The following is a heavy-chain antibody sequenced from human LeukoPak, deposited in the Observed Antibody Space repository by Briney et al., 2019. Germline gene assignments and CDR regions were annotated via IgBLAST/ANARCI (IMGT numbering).Heavy chain of an antibody. CDR1: GFTFDDYA. V-gene: IGHV3-9*03. J-gene: IGHJ6*03. CDR2: IIWNSGSI. CDR3: AKDSSGYPYYMDV. Sequence: PGGSLRLSCAASGFTFDDYAMHWVRQAPGKGLEWVSGIIWNSGSIGYADSVKGRFTISRDNAKNSLYLQMNRLRAEDMALYYCAKDSSGYPYYMDVWGKGTTVTVSS. D-gene: IGHD5-12*01.